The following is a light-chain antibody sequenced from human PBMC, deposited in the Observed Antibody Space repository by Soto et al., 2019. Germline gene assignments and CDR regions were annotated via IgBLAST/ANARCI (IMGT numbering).Light chain of an antibody. CDR2: DAS. J-gene: IGKJ1*01. CDR1: QSISSY. V-gene: IGKV3-11*01. CDR3: QQRSNWPRT. Sequence: EIVLTQSPATLSLSPGERATLSCRASQSISSYLAWYQQKPGQAPSLLIYDASNRATGIPARFSGSGSGTDFTLTTSSLEPEDFAVYYCQQRSNWPRTFGQGTK.